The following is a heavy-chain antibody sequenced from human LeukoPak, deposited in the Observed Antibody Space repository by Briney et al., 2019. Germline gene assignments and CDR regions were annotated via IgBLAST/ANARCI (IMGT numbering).Heavy chain of an antibody. V-gene: IGHV4-59*01. CDR3: ARGGDYGVIFDY. CDR2: IYYSGST. D-gene: IGHD4-17*01. J-gene: IGHJ4*02. Sequence: SETLSLTCTVSGGSISSYYWSWIRQPPGKGLDWIGYIYYSGSTNYNPSLKSRVTISLDTSKNQFSLKLSSVTAADTAVYYCARGGDYGVIFDYWGQGTLVTVSS. CDR1: GGSISSYY.